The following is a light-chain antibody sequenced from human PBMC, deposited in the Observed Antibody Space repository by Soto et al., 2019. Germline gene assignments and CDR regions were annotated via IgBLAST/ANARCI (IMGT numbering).Light chain of an antibody. CDR2: AAS. J-gene: IGKJ4*01. CDR3: QQANSFPLT. CDR1: QGISSL. V-gene: IGKV1-12*01. Sequence: DIQMTQSPSSVSASVGDRVTITCRASQGISSLLAWYQVEAGKAPKFLIYAASSLQSGVPSRFSGSGSGTDFTLTISSLQPEDFATYYCQQANSFPLTFGGGTKVDIK.